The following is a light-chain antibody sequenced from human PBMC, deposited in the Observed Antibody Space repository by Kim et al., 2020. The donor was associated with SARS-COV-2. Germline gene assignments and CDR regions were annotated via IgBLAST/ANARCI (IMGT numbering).Light chain of an antibody. CDR2: DAS. V-gene: IGKV3-20*01. CDR1: QSVSSSY. CDR3: QQYGSSPPYS. Sequence: EIVLTQSPGTLSLSPGERATLSCRACQSVSSSYLAWYQQKPGQAPRLLIYDASSRATGIPDRFSGSGSGTDFTLTISRLEPEDFAVYYCQQYGSSPPYSFGQGTKLEI. J-gene: IGKJ2*03.